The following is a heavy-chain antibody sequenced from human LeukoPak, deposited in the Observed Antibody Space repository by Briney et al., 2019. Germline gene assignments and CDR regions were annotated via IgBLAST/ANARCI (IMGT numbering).Heavy chain of an antibody. V-gene: IGHV4-34*01. CDR2: INHSGST. CDR3: ARLSSIMITFGGVIDQVLTYFDY. CDR1: GGFFSGYY. D-gene: IGHD3-16*02. J-gene: IGHJ4*02. Sequence: SETLSLTCAVYGGFFSGYYWSWIRQPPGKGLEWIGEINHSGSTNYNPSLKSRVTISVDTSKNQFSLKLSSVTAADTAVYYCARLSSIMITFGGVIDQVLTYFDYWGQGTLVTVSS.